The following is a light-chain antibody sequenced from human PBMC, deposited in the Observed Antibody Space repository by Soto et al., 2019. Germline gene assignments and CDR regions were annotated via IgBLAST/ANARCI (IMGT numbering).Light chain of an antibody. CDR3: RAYTARSTLV. CDR1: IRDVGAYNL. V-gene: IGLV2-14*01. CDR2: EVR. J-gene: IGLJ3*02. Sequence: LTQPASLSGSAGQSITIFCSGTIRDVGAYNLVSWYQQHPGTAPKLIIYEVRNRPSGISSRFSGSRSGNTASLTISGLQPEDEGDYYRRAYTARSTLVFGGGTKVTVL.